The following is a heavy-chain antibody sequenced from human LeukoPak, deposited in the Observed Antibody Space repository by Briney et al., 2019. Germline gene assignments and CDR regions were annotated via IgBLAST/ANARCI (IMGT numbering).Heavy chain of an antibody. CDR2: IYYSGST. CDR1: GGSISSGDYY. J-gene: IGHJ4*02. D-gene: IGHD3-22*01. CDR3: ARADYDSSGYYYFSDY. V-gene: IGHV4-30-4*01. Sequence: SQTLSLTCAVSGGSISSGDYYWSWIRQPPGKGLEWIVYIYYSGSTYSNPSLKSRVTMSVDTSKNQFSLKLSSVTAADTAVYYCARADYDSSGYYYFSDYWGQGTLVTVSS.